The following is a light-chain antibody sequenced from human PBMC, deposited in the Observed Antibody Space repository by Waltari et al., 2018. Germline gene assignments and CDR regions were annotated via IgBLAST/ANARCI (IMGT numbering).Light chain of an antibody. V-gene: IGLV8-61*01. Sequence: QTVVTQEPSLSVSPGGTVTLTCGLSSGSVSTSYYPSWYQQTPGQAPRPLIYSTSTRSSVVPDRFSGSILGNKAALTITGAQADDECDYHCVLYMGGGIMFGGGTKLTVL. CDR3: VLYMGGGIM. J-gene: IGLJ3*02. CDR1: SGSVSTSYY. CDR2: STS.